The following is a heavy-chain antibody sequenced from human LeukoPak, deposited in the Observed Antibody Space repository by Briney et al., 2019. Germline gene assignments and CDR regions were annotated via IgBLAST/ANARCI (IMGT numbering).Heavy chain of an antibody. V-gene: IGHV4-39*01. CDR3: ARRRGFGGVDY. CDR1: GGSISSSSYY. CDR2: IYYSGST. Sequence: SETLSLTCTVSGGSISSSSYYWSWIRQPPGKGLEWIGSIYYSGSTYCNPSLKSRVTISVDTSKNQFSLKLSSVTAADTAVYYCARRRGFGGVDYWGQGTLVTVSS. D-gene: IGHD3-16*01. J-gene: IGHJ4*02.